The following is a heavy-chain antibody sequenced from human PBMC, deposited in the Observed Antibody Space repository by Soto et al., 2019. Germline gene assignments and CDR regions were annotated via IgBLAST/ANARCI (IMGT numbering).Heavy chain of an antibody. CDR3: ARHVSDGYNYVWFDP. J-gene: IGHJ5*02. V-gene: IGHV4-39*01. CDR1: GGSISSSSQY. CDR2: MYYSGST. D-gene: IGHD5-12*01. Sequence: SETLSLTCTVSGGSISSSSQYWGWIRQPPGKGLEWIATMYYSGSTYYNPSLRGRVTISVDTSKNQFSLKLRSVTAADTAVYYCARHVSDGYNYVWFDPWGQGTLVTVSS.